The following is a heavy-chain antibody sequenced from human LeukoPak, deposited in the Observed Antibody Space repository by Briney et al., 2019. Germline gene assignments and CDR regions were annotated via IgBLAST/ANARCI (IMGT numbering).Heavy chain of an antibody. V-gene: IGHV3-48*01. D-gene: IGHD4/OR15-4a*01. CDR1: GLTFSSYS. J-gene: IGHJ4*02. CDR2: ISSSSSTI. Sequence: GGSLRLSCAASGLTFSSYSMNWVRQAPGKGLELVSYISSSSSTIYYADSVKGRFTISRDNAKNSLYLQMNSLRAEDTAVYYCARPNSYWGQGTLVTVSS. CDR3: ARPNSY.